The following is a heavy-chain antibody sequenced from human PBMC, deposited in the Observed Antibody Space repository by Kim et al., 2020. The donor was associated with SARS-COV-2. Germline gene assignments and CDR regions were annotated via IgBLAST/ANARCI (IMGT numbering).Heavy chain of an antibody. V-gene: IGHV3-9*01. CDR2: ISWNSGSI. D-gene: IGHD2-2*01. CDR3: AKDMDCSSTSCYSYGMDV. CDR1: GFTFDDYA. J-gene: IGHJ6*02. Sequence: GGSLRLSCAASGFTFDDYAMHWVRQAPGKGLEWVSGISWNSGSIGYADSVKGRFTISRDNAKNSLYPQMNSLRAEDTALYYCAKDMDCSSTSCYSYGMDVWGQGTTVTVSS.